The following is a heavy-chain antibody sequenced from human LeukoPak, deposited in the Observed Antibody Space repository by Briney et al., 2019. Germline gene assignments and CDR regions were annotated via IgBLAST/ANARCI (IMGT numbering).Heavy chain of an antibody. V-gene: IGHV1-24*01. Sequence: VASVKVSCKVSGYTLTELSMHWVRQAPGKGLEWMGGFDPEDGETIYAQKFQGRVTMTEDTSTDTAYMELSSLRSEDTAVYYCETGIFYGDFAPHHFDYWGQGTLVTVSS. CDR3: ETGIFYGDFAPHHFDY. J-gene: IGHJ4*02. CDR1: GYTLTELS. CDR2: FDPEDGET. D-gene: IGHD4-17*01.